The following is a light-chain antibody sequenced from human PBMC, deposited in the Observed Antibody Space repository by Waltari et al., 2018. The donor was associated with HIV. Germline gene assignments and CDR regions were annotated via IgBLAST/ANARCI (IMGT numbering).Light chain of an antibody. V-gene: IGLV3-1*01. J-gene: IGLJ1*01. Sequence: SSGLTQPPSVSVSPGQTASISCSGHELGHKYVSWYQQKPGQSPDLLIYKDTERPSGISTRFSGSNSGNTATLNIRGAQATGEAEYFCQALATWDSTSGGVFGTGTRVTVL. CDR1: ELGHKY. CDR3: QALATWDSTSGGV. CDR2: KDT.